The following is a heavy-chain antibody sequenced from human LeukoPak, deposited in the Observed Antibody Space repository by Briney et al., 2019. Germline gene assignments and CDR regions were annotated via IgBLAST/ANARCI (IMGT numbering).Heavy chain of an antibody. CDR3: ARDHNLWTLNALYYYYYYMDV. J-gene: IGHJ6*03. V-gene: IGHV3-73*01. Sequence: GGSLRLSCAASGFTFSGSAMHWVRQASGKGLEWVGRIRSKANSYATAYAASVKGRFTISRDDSKNTAYLQMNSLRAEDTAVYYCARDHNLWTLNALYYYYYYMDVWGKGTTVTVSS. CDR1: GFTFSGSA. CDR2: IRSKANSYAT. D-gene: IGHD1-14*01.